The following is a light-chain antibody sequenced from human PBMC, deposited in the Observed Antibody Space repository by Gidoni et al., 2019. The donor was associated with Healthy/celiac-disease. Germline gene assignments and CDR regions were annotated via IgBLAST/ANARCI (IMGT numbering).Light chain of an antibody. CDR3: QQYNNWPLT. V-gene: IGKV3-15*01. CDR1: QSVSSN. CDR2: GAS. J-gene: IGKJ3*01. Sequence: EIVMTQSPATLSVSPGERATLSCRASQSVSSNLAWYQQKPLQAPRLLIYGASTRATGIPARFSGSGSGTEFTLTISSLQSEDFAVYYCQQYNNWPLTFDPGTKVDIK.